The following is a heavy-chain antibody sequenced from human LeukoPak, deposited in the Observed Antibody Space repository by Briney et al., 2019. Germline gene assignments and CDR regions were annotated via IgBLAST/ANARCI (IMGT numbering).Heavy chain of an antibody. D-gene: IGHD5-18*01. V-gene: IGHV3-74*03. CDR1: GFTFSNYW. CDR3: ARDPHGYWWFDP. Sequence: GGSLRLSCAASGFTFSNYWMHWVRQAPGKGLVWVSRINSDGSSTTYADSVKGRFTISRDNAKNTLYLQMNSLRAEDTAVYYCARDPHGYWWFDPWGQGTLVTVSS. CDR2: INSDGSST. J-gene: IGHJ5*02.